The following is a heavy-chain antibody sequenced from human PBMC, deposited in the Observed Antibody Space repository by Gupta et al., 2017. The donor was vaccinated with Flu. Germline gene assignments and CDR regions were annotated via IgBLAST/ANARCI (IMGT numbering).Heavy chain of an antibody. CDR2: ISWNSGSI. J-gene: IGHJ1*01. CDR1: GFTFDDYA. D-gene: IGHD3-22*01. V-gene: IGHV3-9*01. Sequence: EVQLVESGGGLVQPGRSLRLSCAASGFTFDDYAMLWVRQAPGKGLEWVSGISWNSGSIGYADSVKGRFTISRDNAKNSLYLQMNSLRAEDTALYYCAKAGTYYYDSSGYTPEYFQHWVEGTLVAVSS. CDR3: AKAGTYYYDSSGYTPEYFQH.